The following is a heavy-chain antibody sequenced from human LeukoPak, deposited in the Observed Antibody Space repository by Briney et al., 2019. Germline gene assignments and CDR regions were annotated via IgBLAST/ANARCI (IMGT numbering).Heavy chain of an antibody. Sequence: GASVKVSCKASGYTFTSYGISWVRQAPGQGLEWMGGIIPIFGTANYAQKFQGRVTITADESTSTAYMELSSLRSEDTAVYYCAREAYGGGIVSTYWGQGTLVTVSS. CDR1: GYTFTSYG. CDR2: IIPIFGTA. D-gene: IGHD3-16*01. V-gene: IGHV1-69*13. CDR3: AREAYGGGIVSTY. J-gene: IGHJ4*02.